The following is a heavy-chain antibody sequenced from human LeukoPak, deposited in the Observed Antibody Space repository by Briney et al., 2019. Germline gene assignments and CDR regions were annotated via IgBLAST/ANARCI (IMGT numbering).Heavy chain of an antibody. CDR1: GFTFNDYY. Sequence: GGSLRLSCAASGFTFNDYYMTWIRQAPGKGLEWVSYISDSGTSIYYADSVKGRFTISRDNSKNTLYLQMNSLRAEDTAVYYCARGLKTAYYWGQGTLVTVSS. D-gene: IGHD2-21*02. J-gene: IGHJ4*02. V-gene: IGHV3-11*01. CDR2: ISDSGTSI. CDR3: ARGLKTAYY.